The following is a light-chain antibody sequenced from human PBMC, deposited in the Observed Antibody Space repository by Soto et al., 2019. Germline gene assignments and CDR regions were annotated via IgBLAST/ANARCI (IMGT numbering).Light chain of an antibody. J-gene: IGKJ5*01. Sequence: DIQLTQSPSSVSASVGDRVTITCRASQDISTWLAWYQQKPGKAPKLLIYAASNLQSGGPSRFSGSGSGTEFTLTISSLQPEDFATYYCQQANSFPITFGQGTQLLIK. CDR2: AAS. V-gene: IGKV1-12*01. CDR3: QQANSFPIT. CDR1: QDISTW.